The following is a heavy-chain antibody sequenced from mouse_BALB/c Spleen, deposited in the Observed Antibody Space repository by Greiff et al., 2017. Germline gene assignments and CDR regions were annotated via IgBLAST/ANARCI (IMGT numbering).Heavy chain of an antibody. CDR2: ISYSGST. V-gene: IGHV3-2*02. Sequence: EVKLQESGPGLVKPSQSLSLTCTVTGYSITSDYAWNWIRQFPGNKLEWMGYISYSGSTSYNPSLKSRISITRDTSKNQFFLQLNSVTTEDTATYYCARYLLSHYAMDYWGQGTSVTVSS. D-gene: IGHD2-1*01. CDR3: ARYLLSHYAMDY. CDR1: GYSITSDYA. J-gene: IGHJ4*01.